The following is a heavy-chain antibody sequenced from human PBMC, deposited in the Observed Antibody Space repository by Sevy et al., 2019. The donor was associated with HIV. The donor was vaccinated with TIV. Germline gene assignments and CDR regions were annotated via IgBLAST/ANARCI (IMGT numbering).Heavy chain of an antibody. CDR1: GYTFTSYY. Sequence: ASVKVSCKASGYTFTSYYMHWVRQAPGQGLEWMGIINPSGGSTSYAQKFQGRVTMTRDTSTSTVYMELSSLRSEDTAVYYCARLYSSSFFRSNAFDIWGQRTMVTVSS. D-gene: IGHD6-6*01. CDR3: ARLYSSSFFRSNAFDI. CDR2: INPSGGST. V-gene: IGHV1-46*01. J-gene: IGHJ3*02.